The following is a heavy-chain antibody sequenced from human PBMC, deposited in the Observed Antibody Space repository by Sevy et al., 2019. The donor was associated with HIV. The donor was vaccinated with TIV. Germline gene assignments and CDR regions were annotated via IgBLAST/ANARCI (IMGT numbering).Heavy chain of an antibody. CDR1: GYIFKNHD. CDR2: IRTYNGDT. CDR3: ARGRATNGGTFYFDL. J-gene: IGHJ4*02. V-gene: IGHV1-18*01. D-gene: IGHD2-8*01. Sequence: ASVKVSCKAYGYIFKNHDITWVRQAPGQGLEWMGWIRTYNGDTQYAQNFQGRVIMTTDTSKSTAYLDVRSLRSDDTAVYYCARGRATNGGTFYFDLWAQGTLVTVSS.